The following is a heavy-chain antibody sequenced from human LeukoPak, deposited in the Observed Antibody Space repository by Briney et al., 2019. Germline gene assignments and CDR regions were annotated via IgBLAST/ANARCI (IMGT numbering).Heavy chain of an antibody. Sequence: GSLRLSCAASGFTFSSYSMNWVRQAPGKGLEWVGSIYYSGSTYYNPSLKSRVTISVDTSKNQFSLKLSSVTAADTAVYYCARGAVYDYVWGSYRYTVFDYWGQGTLVTVSS. J-gene: IGHJ4*02. CDR3: ARGAVYDYVWGSYRYTVFDY. CDR2: IYYSGST. CDR1: GFTFSSYS. V-gene: IGHV4-39*07. D-gene: IGHD3-16*02.